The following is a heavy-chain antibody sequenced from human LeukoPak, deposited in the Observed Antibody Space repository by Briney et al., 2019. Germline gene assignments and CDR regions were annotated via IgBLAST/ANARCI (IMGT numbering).Heavy chain of an antibody. CDR2: ISGSGGST. Sequence: GGSLRLSCAASGFTFSSYAMSWVRQAPGRGLEWVSGISGSGGSTYYADSVKGRLTISRDSSKNTLYLQMNSLRAEDTAVYYCAKGMYDILTGYYSYYYYGMDVWGQGTTVTVSS. J-gene: IGHJ6*02. V-gene: IGHV3-23*01. D-gene: IGHD3-9*01. CDR3: AKGMYDILTGYYSYYYYGMDV. CDR1: GFTFSSYA.